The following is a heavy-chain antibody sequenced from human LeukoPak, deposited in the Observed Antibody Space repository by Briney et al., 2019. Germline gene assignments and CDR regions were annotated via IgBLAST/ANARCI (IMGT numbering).Heavy chain of an antibody. CDR1: GYSISSSNW. V-gene: IGHV4-28*03. CDR3: ARDGVGLDAFDI. Sequence: SETLSLTCAVSGYSISSSNWWGWIRQPPGKGLEWIGYIYYSGSTYYNPSLKSRVTISVDTSKNQSSLKLSSVTAADTAVYYCARDGVGLDAFDIWGQGTMVTVSS. CDR2: IYYSGST. J-gene: IGHJ3*02. D-gene: IGHD3-16*01.